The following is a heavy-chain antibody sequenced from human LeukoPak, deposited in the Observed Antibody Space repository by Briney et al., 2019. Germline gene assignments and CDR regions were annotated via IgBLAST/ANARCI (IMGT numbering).Heavy chain of an antibody. CDR3: ARPVKGTFFYYYMDV. Sequence: GASVKVSYTPFDNTFPMFGLTWVRQAPGQGLEWMGWINSYNGNTQYAQNLQGRVTLTRDTSTTTAYMELRSLRSNDTAVYYCARPVKGTFFYYYMDVWGKGTTVIVSS. J-gene: IGHJ6*03. CDR2: INSYNGNT. V-gene: IGHV1-18*01. D-gene: IGHD3-10*01. CDR1: DNTFPMFG.